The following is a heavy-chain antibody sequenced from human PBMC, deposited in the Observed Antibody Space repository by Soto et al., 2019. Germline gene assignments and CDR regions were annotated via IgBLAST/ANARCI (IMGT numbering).Heavy chain of an antibody. J-gene: IGHJ6*02. CDR2: ISAYNGNT. D-gene: IGHD3-10*01. CDR1: GYTFTSYA. V-gene: IGHV1-18*01. CDR3: ASGGPAFDV. Sequence: ASVKVSCKASGYTFTSYAMHWVRQAPGQGLEWMGWISAYNGNTNYAQNFQGRVTMTTDTSTSTAYMELRSLRSDDTAVYYCASGGPAFDVWGQGTTVTVSS.